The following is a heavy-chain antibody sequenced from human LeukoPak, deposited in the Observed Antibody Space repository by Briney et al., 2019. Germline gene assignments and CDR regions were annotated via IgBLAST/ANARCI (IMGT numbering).Heavy chain of an antibody. Sequence: GESLKISCKGSGYTFTSYYMHWVRQAPGQGLEWMGIINPSGGSTSYAQKFQGRVTITRDTSTSAVYMELSSLRSEDTAVYYCARTPPDCGGDCYIFDYWGQGTLVTVSS. J-gene: IGHJ4*02. CDR1: GYTFTSYY. V-gene: IGHV1-46*01. CDR3: ARTPPDCGGDCYIFDY. D-gene: IGHD2-21*02. CDR2: INPSGGST.